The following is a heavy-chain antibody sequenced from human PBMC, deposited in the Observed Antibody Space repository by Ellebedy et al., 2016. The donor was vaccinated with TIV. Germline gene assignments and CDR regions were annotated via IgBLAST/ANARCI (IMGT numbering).Heavy chain of an antibody. CDR1: GGSISSYY. CDR2: IDWDDDK. D-gene: IGHD6-19*01. J-gene: IGHJ3*02. CDR3: TRIQLAGSRPDAFDI. Sequence: TLSLTXTVSGGSISSYYWSWIRQPPGKALEWLARIDWDDDKFYSASLKTRLTISKDTSKNQVVLTMTNMDPVDTATYYCTRIQLAGSRPDAFDIWGQGTMVTVSS. V-gene: IGHV2-70*16.